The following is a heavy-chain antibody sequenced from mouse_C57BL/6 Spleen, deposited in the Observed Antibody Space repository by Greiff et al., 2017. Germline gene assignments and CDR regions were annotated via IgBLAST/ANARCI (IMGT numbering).Heavy chain of an antibody. CDR3: ARRPPGTGYAMDY. D-gene: IGHD3-3*01. CDR1: GFSLTSYG. Sequence: VLLMESGPGLVQPSQCLSLTCTVSGFSLTSYGVPWVRQSPGKGLEWLGVIWSGGSTDYNAAFISRLSISKDNTKSHVFFKMNSLHAYDTAIYYCARRPPGTGYAMDYWGQGTSVTVSS. J-gene: IGHJ4*01. V-gene: IGHV2-2*01. CDR2: IWSGGST.